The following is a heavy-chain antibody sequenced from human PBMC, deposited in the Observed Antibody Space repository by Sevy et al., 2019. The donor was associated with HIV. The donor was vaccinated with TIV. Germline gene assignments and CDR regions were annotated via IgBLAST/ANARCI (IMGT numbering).Heavy chain of an antibody. Sequence: SETLSLTCTVSGGSISSSSYYWGWIRQPPGKGLEWIGSIYYSGSTYYNPSLKSRVTISVDTSKNQFSLKLSSVTAADTAVYYCARHGSYCSSTSCYLAGINYYYYMDVWGKGITVTVSS. D-gene: IGHD2-2*01. CDR3: ARHGSYCSSTSCYLAGINYYYYMDV. CDR1: GGSISSSSYY. CDR2: IYYSGST. J-gene: IGHJ6*03. V-gene: IGHV4-39*01.